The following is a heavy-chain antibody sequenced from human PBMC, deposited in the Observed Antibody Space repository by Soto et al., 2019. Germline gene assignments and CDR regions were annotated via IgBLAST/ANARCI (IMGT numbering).Heavy chain of an antibody. Sequence: QVQLQESRRGLVKPSQTLSLTCTVSGGSISSGGYYWSWIRQHPGKGLEWIGYIYYSGSTYYNPSLKSRVTISVDTSKNQFSLKLSSVTAADTAVYYCARGARSMVRGVIDYWGQRTLVTVSS. CDR2: IYYSGST. CDR1: GGSISSGGYY. D-gene: IGHD3-10*01. V-gene: IGHV4-31*03. J-gene: IGHJ4*02. CDR3: ARGARSMVRGVIDY.